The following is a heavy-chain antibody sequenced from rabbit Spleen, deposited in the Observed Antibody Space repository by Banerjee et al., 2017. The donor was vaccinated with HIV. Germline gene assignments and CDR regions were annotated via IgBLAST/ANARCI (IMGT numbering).Heavy chain of an antibody. D-gene: IGHD2-1*01. V-gene: IGHV1S40*01. CDR1: GFSFSYSDY. CDR2: ISAGVSFTT. J-gene: IGHJ3*01. Sequence: QSLEESGGDLVKPGASLTLTCTASGFSFSYSDYMCWVRQPPGKGPEWIACISAGVSFTTYYATWAKGRFTISKTSSTTVSLQMTSLTAADTATYFCGRDANGDVRLSRLDLWGQGTLVTVS. CDR3: GRDANGDVRLSRLDL.